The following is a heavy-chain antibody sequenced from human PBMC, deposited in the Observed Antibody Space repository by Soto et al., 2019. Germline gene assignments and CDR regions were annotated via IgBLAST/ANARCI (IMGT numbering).Heavy chain of an antibody. D-gene: IGHD2-15*01. J-gene: IGHJ5*02. CDR1: GGTFSSYA. CDR3: ARAPIGYCSGGSCSHNWFDP. Sequence: ASVKVSCKASGGTFSSYAISWVRQAPGQGLEWMGGIIPIFGTANYAQKFQGRVTITADESTSTAYMELSSLRSEDTAVYYCARAPIGYCSGGSCSHNWFDPWGQGTLVTVSS. V-gene: IGHV1-69*13. CDR2: IIPIFGTA.